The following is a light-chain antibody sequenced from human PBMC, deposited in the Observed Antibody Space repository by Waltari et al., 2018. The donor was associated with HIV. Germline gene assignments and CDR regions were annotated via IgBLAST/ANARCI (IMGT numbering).Light chain of an antibody. V-gene: IGLV1-40*01. CDR1: NSNIGAGFD. Sequence: QSALTQPPSVSGAPGQSVTISCSGSNSNIGAGFDVHWYQQVPGTAPRLRIYDNNNRPSGVPDRFSGSKSGTSASLAINGLQSEDEADYYGQSYDSRLSGSVVFGGGTKVTVL. CDR2: DNN. J-gene: IGLJ2*01. CDR3: QSYDSRLSGSVV.